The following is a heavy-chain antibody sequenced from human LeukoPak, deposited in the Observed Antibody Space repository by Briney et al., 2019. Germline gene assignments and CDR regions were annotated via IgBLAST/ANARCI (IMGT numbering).Heavy chain of an antibody. J-gene: IGHJ5*02. CDR1: GSTFSSYA. V-gene: IGHV3-64D*09. D-gene: IGHD3-22*01. Sequence: GGSLRLSCSASGSTFSSYAMNWVRQTPGKGLEHVSTISSTGDSTYYADSMKGRFTISRDNSKDTLFLQMSSLRAEDTAVYYCVKDRGSSGWFDSWGQGTLVTVSS. CDR3: VKDRGSSGWFDS. CDR2: ISSTGDST.